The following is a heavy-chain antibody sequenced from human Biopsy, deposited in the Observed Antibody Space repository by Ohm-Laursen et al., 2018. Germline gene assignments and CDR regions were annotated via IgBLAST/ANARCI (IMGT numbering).Heavy chain of an antibody. V-gene: IGHV3-74*03. Sequence: SLRLSCAASGFTFSGYWMNWVRQVPGKGLVWVATINKDGSTLQYVDSVRGRFTISRDNAKNTLHLQMNSLRADDTAIYYCAKDLHNYGMDVWGQGTTVTVSS. J-gene: IGHJ6*02. CDR2: INKDGSTL. CDR1: GFTFSGYW. CDR3: AKDLHNYGMDV.